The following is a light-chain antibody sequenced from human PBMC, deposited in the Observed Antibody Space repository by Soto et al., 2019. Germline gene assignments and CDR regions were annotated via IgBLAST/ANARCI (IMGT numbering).Light chain of an antibody. J-gene: IGLJ3*02. CDR2: RDN. CDR1: SSNIGSKF. V-gene: IGLV1-47*01. Sequence: QSVLTQPPSVSGTPGQRVTISCSGTSSNIGSKFVYWYQQLPGTAPKLLISRDNQRPSGVPDRFSGSKSGTSASLAISRLRSEDEADYYCAAWDVTLSAVFGGGTKLTVL. CDR3: AAWDVTLSAV.